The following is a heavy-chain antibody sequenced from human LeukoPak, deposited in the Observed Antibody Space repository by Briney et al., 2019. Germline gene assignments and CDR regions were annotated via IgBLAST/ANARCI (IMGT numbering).Heavy chain of an antibody. CDR1: GVTFSSYA. D-gene: IGHD2-15*01. CDR3: ARMSGYCSGDSCYGNNWFDP. V-gene: IGHV1-69*13. CDR2: IIPIFGTA. Sequence: ASVKVSCKASGVTFSSYAISWVRQAPGQGLEWMGGIIPIFGTANYAQKFQGRVTITADESTSTAYMELSSLRSEDTAVYYCARMSGYCSGDSCYGNNWFDPWGQGTLVTVSS. J-gene: IGHJ5*02.